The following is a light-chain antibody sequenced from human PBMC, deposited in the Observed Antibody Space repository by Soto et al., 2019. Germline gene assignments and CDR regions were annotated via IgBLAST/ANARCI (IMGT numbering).Light chain of an antibody. CDR2: GAS. V-gene: IGKV3-20*01. Sequence: IGMTHSPATLSVSPGERATLSLRAGQSVSSNLAWYQQKPGQAPRLLIYGASSRATGIPDRFSGSGSGTDFTLTISRLEPEDFAVYYCQQYGSSWWTFGQGTKVDI. CDR3: QQYGSSWWT. J-gene: IGKJ1*01. CDR1: QSVSSN.